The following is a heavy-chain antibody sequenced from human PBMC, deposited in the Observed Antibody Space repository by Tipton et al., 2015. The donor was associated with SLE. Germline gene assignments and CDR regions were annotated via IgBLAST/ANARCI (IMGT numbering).Heavy chain of an antibody. V-gene: IGHV4-34*01. J-gene: IGHJ3*02. CDR1: GGSFSGYY. CDR2: INHSGST. D-gene: IGHD3-3*01. Sequence: TLSLTCAVYGGSFSGYYWSWIRQPPGKGLEWIGEINHSGSTNYNPSLKSRVTISVDTSKNQFSLKLSSVTAADTAVHYCARGLEWLPRGAFDIWGQGTMVTVSS. CDR3: ARGLEWLPRGAFDI.